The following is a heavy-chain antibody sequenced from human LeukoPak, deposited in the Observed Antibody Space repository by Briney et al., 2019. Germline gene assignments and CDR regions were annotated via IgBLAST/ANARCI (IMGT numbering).Heavy chain of an antibody. D-gene: IGHD1-26*01. CDR1: GFTFSSYG. CDR3: AKDRAIVGATGFDY. J-gene: IGHJ4*02. V-gene: IGHV3-30*18. CDR2: ISYDGSNK. Sequence: PGGSLRLSCAASGFTFSSYGMHWVRQAPGKGLEWVAVISYDGSNKYYADSVKGRFTISRDNSKNTLYLQMNSLRAEDTAVYYCAKDRAIVGATGFDYWGQGTLVTVSS.